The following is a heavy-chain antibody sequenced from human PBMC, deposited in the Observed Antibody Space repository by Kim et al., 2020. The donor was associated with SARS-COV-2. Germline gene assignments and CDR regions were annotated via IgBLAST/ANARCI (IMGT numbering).Heavy chain of an antibody. D-gene: IGHD3-22*01. CDR3: ARNSISYYDSSGPIDY. Sequence: SLKGRITISVDTSKNQFSLKLGAVTAADTAVYYCARNSISYYDSSGPIDYWGQGTLVTVSS. J-gene: IGHJ4*02. V-gene: IGHV4-39*01.